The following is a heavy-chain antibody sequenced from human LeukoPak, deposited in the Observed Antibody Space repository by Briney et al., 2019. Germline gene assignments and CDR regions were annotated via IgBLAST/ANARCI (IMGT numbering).Heavy chain of an antibody. V-gene: IGHV1-69*01. J-gene: IGHJ5*02. CDR2: IIPIFGTA. CDR1: GGTFSSYA. CDR3: ARFDCSSTSCDGDWFDP. D-gene: IGHD2-2*01. Sequence: ASVKVSCKASGGTFSSYAISWVRQATGQGLEWMGGIIPIFGTANYAQKFQGRVTITADESTSTAYMELSSLRSEDTAVYYCARFDCSSTSCDGDWFDPWGQGTLVTVSS.